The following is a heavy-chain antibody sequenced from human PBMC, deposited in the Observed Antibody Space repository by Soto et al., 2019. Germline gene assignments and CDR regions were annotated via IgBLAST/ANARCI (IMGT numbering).Heavy chain of an antibody. D-gene: IGHD5-18*01. Sequence: SETLSLTCVVSGGSLSSYYWSWIRQPPGKGLEWIGYIYYSGSTNYNPSLKSRVTISVDTSKNQFSLKLSSVTAADTAVYYCARDKGYSYGYTFDHWGQGTLVTVSS. V-gene: IGHV4-59*01. CDR2: IYYSGST. J-gene: IGHJ4*02. CDR1: GGSLSSYY. CDR3: ARDKGYSYGYTFDH.